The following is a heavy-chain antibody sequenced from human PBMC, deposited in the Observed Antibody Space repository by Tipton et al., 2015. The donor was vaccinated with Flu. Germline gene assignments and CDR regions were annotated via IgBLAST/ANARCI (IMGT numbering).Heavy chain of an antibody. V-gene: IGHV4-61*05. CDR1: GGSISNSNYY. Sequence: TLSLTCTVSGGSISNSNYYWSWIRQPPGKGLEWIGEITHSGSTTYNPSLKSRVTVSLDKSKNQFSLKLTSVTAADTAVYYCARGGGGYSPWGQGTLVTVSS. J-gene: IGHJ5*02. CDR3: ARGGGGYSP. CDR2: ITHSGST. D-gene: IGHD3-22*01.